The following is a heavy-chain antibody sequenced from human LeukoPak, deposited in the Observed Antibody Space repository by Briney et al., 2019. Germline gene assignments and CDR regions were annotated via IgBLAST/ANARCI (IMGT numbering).Heavy chain of an antibody. CDR1: GGSFSGYY. D-gene: IGHD3-10*01. CDR3: ARAPLLWFGELMALGYFDY. CDR2: INHSGST. Sequence: PSETLSLTCAVYGGSFSGYYWSWIRQPPGKGLEWIGEINHSGSTNYNPSLKSRVTISVDTSKNQFSLKLSSVTAADTAVYYCARAPLLWFGELMALGYFDYWGQGTLVTVSS. V-gene: IGHV4-34*01. J-gene: IGHJ4*02.